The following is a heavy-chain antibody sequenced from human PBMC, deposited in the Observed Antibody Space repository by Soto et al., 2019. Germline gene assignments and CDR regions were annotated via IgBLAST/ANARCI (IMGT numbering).Heavy chain of an antibody. Sequence: SETLSLTCAVSSGSISSSNWWSWVRQPPGKGLEWIGEIYHSGSTNYNPSLKSRVTISVDKSKNQFSLKLSSVTAADTAVYYCARALYANYYYYYMDVWGKGTTVTVSS. CDR3: ARALYANYYYYYMDV. V-gene: IGHV4-4*02. CDR2: IYHSGST. D-gene: IGHD4-17*01. J-gene: IGHJ6*03. CDR1: SGSISSSNW.